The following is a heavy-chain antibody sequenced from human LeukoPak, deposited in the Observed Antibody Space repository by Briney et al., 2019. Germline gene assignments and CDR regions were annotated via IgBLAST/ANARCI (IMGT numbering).Heavy chain of an antibody. CDR2: IVVGSGNT. CDR3: ARSVAAGGTDYYGMDV. D-gene: IGHD6-13*01. J-gene: IGHJ6*02. CDR1: GFTFTNSA. Sequence: ASVKVSCKASGFTFTNSAVQWVRQARGQRPEWIGWIVVGSGNTNYAQKFQGRVTITADKSTSTVYMELSSLRSEDTAVYYCARSVAAGGTDYYGMDVWGQGTTVTVSS. V-gene: IGHV1-58*01.